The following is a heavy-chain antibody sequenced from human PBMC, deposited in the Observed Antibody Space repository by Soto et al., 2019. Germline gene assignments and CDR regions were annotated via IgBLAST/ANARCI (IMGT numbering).Heavy chain of an antibody. CDR1: AFTFSNYA. J-gene: IGHJ4*02. V-gene: IGHV3-23*01. CDR3: AKCCGANCDQPIDY. CDR2: ISGSGGST. D-gene: IGHD2-21*01. Sequence: EVQLLESGGGLVQPGGSLRLSCAASAFTFSNYAMTWVRLAPGKGLEWVSSISGSGGSTYYAVSVKGRFTISRDNSRSTLFLQMSSLRGEDTAVYYCAKCCGANCDQPIDYWGQGTLVTVSS.